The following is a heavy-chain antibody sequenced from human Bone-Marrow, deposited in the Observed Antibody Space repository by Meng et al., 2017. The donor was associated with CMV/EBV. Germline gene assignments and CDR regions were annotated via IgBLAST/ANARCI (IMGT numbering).Heavy chain of an antibody. D-gene: IGHD3-3*01. Sequence: SLKISCAASGFTFDDYAMHWVRQAPGKVLEWVSGISWNSGSIGYADSVKGRFTISRDNAKNTLYLQMNSLRAEDTAVYYCARGHQITIFGVVNYYYYYGMDVWGQGTTVTVSS. CDR3: ARGHQITIFGVVNYYYYYGMDV. CDR1: GFTFDDYA. V-gene: IGHV3-9*01. J-gene: IGHJ6*02. CDR2: ISWNSGSI.